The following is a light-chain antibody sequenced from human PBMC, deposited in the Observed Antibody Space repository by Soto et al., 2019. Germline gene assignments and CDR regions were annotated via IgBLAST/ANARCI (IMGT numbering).Light chain of an antibody. Sequence: QPVLNQPPSALASLGASLTLTCTLSSGHSNDKVDWYQQRPGKGPRFVMRVGTGGIVGSKGDGIPDRFSVLGSGLNRYLTIKNIREEDESDYHCGADHGSGSNFVYVFGTGTKVTVL. CDR2: VGTGGIVG. J-gene: IGLJ1*01. CDR1: SGHSNDK. CDR3: GADHGSGSNFVYV. V-gene: IGLV9-49*01.